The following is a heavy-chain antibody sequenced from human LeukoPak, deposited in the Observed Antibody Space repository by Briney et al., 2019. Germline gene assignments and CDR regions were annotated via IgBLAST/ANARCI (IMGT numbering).Heavy chain of an antibody. CDR3: ARASYCSDGSCYSDY. V-gene: IGHV1-18*01. D-gene: IGHD2-15*01. CDR1: GYTFSSYS. CDR2: ISAYNGNT. Sequence: WASVKVSCKASGYTFSSYSISWVRQAPGQGLEWMGWISAYNGNTIYAQKVKGRVTVTTDTSTSTAYMELRSLKSDDTAVYYCARASYCSDGSCYSDYWGQGTLVTVSS. J-gene: IGHJ4*02.